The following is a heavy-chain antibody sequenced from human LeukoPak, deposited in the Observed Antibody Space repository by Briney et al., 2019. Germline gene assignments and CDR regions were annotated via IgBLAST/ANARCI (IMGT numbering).Heavy chain of an antibody. CDR2: ISSSGSTI. J-gene: IGHJ4*02. CDR3: AKTMDILTGYLWSLDY. CDR1: GFTFSSYE. D-gene: IGHD3-9*01. Sequence: GGSLRLSCAASGFTFSSYEMNWVRQAPGKGLEWVSYISSSGSTIYYADSVKGRFTISRDNSKNTLYLQMNSLRAEDTAVYYCAKTMDILTGYLWSLDYWGQGTLVTVSS. V-gene: IGHV3-48*03.